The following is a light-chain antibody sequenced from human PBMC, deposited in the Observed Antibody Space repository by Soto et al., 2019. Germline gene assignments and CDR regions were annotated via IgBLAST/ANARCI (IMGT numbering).Light chain of an antibody. Sequence: DIELTQSPCSLSLSPGERATLSCRASQSFSSSYLAWYQQKPGQAPRLLIYGASSRATGIPDRFSGSGSGTDFTLTISRLEPEDSAVYYCQQYGSSPPGTLGQGTKVDIK. CDR1: QSFSSSY. V-gene: IGKV3-20*01. J-gene: IGKJ1*01. CDR3: QQYGSSPPGT. CDR2: GAS.